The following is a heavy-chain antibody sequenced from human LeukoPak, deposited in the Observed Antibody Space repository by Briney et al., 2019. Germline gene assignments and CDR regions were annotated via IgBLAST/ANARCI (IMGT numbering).Heavy chain of an antibody. CDR3: ARDGARGSGTYYVFDF. CDR2: IYHSGSS. V-gene: IGHV4-38-2*02. Sequence: SETLSLTCGVSGYSIGTAYYWGWIRQPPGKGLEWIGSIYHSGSSTYSPSLKSRVTISMDTSKNQFSLRLNSVTAGDTAVYCCARDGARGSGTYYVFDFWGQGTLVTVSS. D-gene: IGHD1-26*01. J-gene: IGHJ4*02. CDR1: GYSIGTAYY.